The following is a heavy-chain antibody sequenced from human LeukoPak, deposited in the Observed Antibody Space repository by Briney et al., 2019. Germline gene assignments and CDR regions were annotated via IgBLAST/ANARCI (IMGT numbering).Heavy chain of an antibody. CDR1: GGSISRYY. CDR3: ARGGDTAMDAFDY. D-gene: IGHD5-18*01. CDR2: IDDSGNT. V-gene: IGHV4-59*12. Sequence: SETLSLTCTVSGGSISRYYWSWIRRPPGKGLEWIGYIDDSGNTNYNPSLKSQVTISVDKSKNQFSLKLSSVTAADTAVYYCARGGDTAMDAFDYWGQGTLVTVSS. J-gene: IGHJ4*02.